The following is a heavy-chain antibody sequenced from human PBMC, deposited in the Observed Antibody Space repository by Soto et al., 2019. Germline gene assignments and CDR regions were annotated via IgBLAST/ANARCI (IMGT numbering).Heavy chain of an antibody. V-gene: IGHV4-4*02. CDR1: GGTISSGNG. CDR3: ARVTIYDILTGYPELYYFDS. CDR2: IYHSGNT. D-gene: IGHD3-9*01. Sequence: QVQLQESGPGLVKPSETLSLTCAVSGGTISSGNGWSWVRQSPGKGLEWLGDIYHSGNTNYSPSLKSRVTISLDTSKNQFSLELRSLTAADTAVYYCARVTIYDILTGYPELYYFDSWGQGTLVTVSS. J-gene: IGHJ4*02.